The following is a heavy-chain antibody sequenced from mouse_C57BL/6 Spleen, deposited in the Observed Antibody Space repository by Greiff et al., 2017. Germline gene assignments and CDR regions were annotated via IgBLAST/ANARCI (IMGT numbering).Heavy chain of an antibody. D-gene: IGHD1-1*01. V-gene: IGHV1-15*01. J-gene: IGHJ3*01. CDR3: TRSEYYGSSYVWFAY. Sequence: QVQLQQSGAELVRPGASVTLSCTASGYTFTDYEMHWVKQTPVHGLEWIGAIDPETGGTAYNQKFKGKALLTADKSSTTAYMELRSLTSEDSSVYYGTRSEYYGSSYVWFAYWGQGTLVTVSA. CDR1: GYTFTDYE. CDR2: IDPETGGT.